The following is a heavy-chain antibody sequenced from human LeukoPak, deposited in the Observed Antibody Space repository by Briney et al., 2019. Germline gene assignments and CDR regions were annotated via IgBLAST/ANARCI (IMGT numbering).Heavy chain of an antibody. J-gene: IGHJ4*02. D-gene: IGHD3-10*01. CDR1: GYRFTTYW. V-gene: IGHV5-51*03. CDR3: ASSRYGSGSYYYFDF. CDR2: IYPGDSDT. Sequence: GESLKISCKGSGYRFTTYWIAWVRQMPGKGLEWMGIIYPGDSDTRYSASFQGRVTISADKSISTAYLQWSSLKASDTAIYYCASSRYGSGSYYYFDFWGQGTLVTVSS.